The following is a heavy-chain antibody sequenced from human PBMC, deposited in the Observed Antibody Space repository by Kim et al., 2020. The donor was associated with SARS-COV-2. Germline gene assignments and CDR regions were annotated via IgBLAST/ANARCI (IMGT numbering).Heavy chain of an antibody. CDR2: ISSSGSTI. J-gene: IGHJ6*02. Sequence: GGSLRLSCAASGFTFSDYYMSWIRQAPGKGLEWVSYISSSGSTIYYADSVKGRFTISRDNAKNSLYLQMNSLRAEDTAVYYCARDSVEMATMVYYYGMDVWGQGTTVTVSS. CDR3: ARDSVEMATMVYYYGMDV. D-gene: IGHD5-12*01. V-gene: IGHV3-11*01. CDR1: GFTFSDYY.